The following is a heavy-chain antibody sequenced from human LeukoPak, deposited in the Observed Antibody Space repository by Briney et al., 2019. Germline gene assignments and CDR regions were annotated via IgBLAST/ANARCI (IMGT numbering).Heavy chain of an antibody. CDR2: IYYSGST. CDR1: GGSISSYY. J-gene: IGHJ5*02. V-gene: IGHV4-59*12. CDR3: ARSQELDHFDP. Sequence: SETLSLTCTVSGGSISSYYWSWIRQPPGKGLEWIGYIYYSGSTNYSPSLKSRVTMSVDTSKNQFSLKLSSVTAADTAVYYCARSQELDHFDPWGQGTLVTVSS. D-gene: IGHD1-26*01.